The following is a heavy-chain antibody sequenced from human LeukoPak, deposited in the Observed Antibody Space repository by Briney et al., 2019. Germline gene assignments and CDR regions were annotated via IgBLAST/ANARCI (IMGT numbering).Heavy chain of an antibody. CDR1: GYTLTELS. D-gene: IGHD3-22*01. CDR2: FDPEDGET. J-gene: IGHJ4*02. Sequence: GASVKVSCKVSGYTLTELSMHWVRQAPGKGLEWMGGFDPEDGETIYAQKFQGRVTISRDTSINTVYMELSSLRSEDTAVYFCARVDGSPDYWGQGTLVTVSS. CDR3: ARVDGSPDY. V-gene: IGHV1-24*01.